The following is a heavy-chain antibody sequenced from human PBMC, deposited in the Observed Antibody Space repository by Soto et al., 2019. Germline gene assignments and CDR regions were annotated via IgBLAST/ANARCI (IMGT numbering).Heavy chain of an antibody. CDR2: ISGSGGST. J-gene: IGHJ3*02. CDR3: AKQKTTVTRYDAFDI. CDR1: GFTFSSYA. D-gene: IGHD4-17*01. Sequence: EVQLLESGGGLVQPGGSLRLSCAASGFTFSSYAMSWVRQAPGKGLGWVSAISGSGGSTYFADSVKGRFTISRDNSKNTLYLQMTSLRAEDTAIYYCAKQKTTVTRYDAFDIWGQGTMVTVSS. V-gene: IGHV3-23*01.